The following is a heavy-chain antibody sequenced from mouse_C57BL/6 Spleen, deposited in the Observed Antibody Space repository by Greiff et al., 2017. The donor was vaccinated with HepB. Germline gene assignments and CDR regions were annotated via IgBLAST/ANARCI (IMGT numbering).Heavy chain of an antibody. Sequence: VQLQQSGAELVRPGASVTLSCKASGYTFTDYEMHWVKQTPVHGLEWIGAIDPETGGTAYNQKFKGKAILTADQSSSTAYMVRRSLTSEDSAVYYCTGWGIYAWFAYWGQGTLVTVSA. D-gene: IGHD2-12*01. J-gene: IGHJ3*01. CDR2: IDPETGGT. V-gene: IGHV1-15*01. CDR3: TGWGIYAWFAY. CDR1: GYTFTDYE.